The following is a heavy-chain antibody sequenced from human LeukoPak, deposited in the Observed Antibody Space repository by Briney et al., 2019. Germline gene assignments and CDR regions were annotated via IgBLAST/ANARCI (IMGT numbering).Heavy chain of an antibody. CDR1: GFTFSSYS. CDR2: ISSSSSTI. CDR3: ARGIAAAPDWFDP. Sequence: GGSLRLSCAASGFTFSSYSMNWVRQAPGKGLEWVSYISSSSSTIYYADSVKGRFTISRDNAKNSLYLQMNSLRAEDTAVYYCARGIAAAPDWFDPWGQGTLVTVSS. D-gene: IGHD6-13*01. J-gene: IGHJ5*02. V-gene: IGHV3-48*04.